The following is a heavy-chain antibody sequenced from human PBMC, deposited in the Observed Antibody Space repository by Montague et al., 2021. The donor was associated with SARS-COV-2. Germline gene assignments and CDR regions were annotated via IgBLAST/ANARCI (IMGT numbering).Heavy chain of an antibody. Sequence: CAISGDSVSSNIATWNCIRQSPSRGLEWLGRTYYRSKWYNDYAESVKSRITIDPDTSKHQFSLHLNSVTPEDTAVYFCATSYGSVVSYYYYGMDVWGQGTTVTVSS. CDR3: ATSYGSVVSYYYYGMDV. J-gene: IGHJ6*02. CDR2: TYYRSKWYN. D-gene: IGHD5-18*01. CDR1: GDSVSSNIAT. V-gene: IGHV6-1*01.